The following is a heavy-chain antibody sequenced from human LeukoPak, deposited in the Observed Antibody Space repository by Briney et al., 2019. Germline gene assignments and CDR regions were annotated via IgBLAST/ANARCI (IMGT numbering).Heavy chain of an antibody. V-gene: IGHV3-23*01. CDR3: ARTNIVVVVAATSDY. J-gene: IGHJ4*02. Sequence: PGGSLRLSCEASGFTFGTYGMTWVRQAPGKGLEWVSGITESSTWTYYADSVRGRFTISRDNSKNTLYLQMNSLRAEDTAVYYCARTNIVVVVAATSDYWGQGTLVTVSS. CDR1: GFTFGTYG. CDR2: ITESSTWT. D-gene: IGHD2-15*01.